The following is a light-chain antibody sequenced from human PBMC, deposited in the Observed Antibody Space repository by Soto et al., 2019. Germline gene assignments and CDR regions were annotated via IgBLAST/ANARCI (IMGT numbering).Light chain of an antibody. CDR2: GAS. CDR3: PQYNNWPPT. J-gene: IGKJ5*01. V-gene: IGKV3-15*01. CDR1: QSVSSN. Sequence: EIVMTQSPATLSVSPGERATLSCRASQSVSSNLAWYQQKPGQAPRLLIYGASTRATDIPARFSGSRFGTEFTLTISSLQSEDFAVYYCPQYNNWPPTFGQGTRLEIK.